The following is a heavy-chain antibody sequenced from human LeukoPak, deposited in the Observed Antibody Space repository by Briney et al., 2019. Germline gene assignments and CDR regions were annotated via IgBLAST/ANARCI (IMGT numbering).Heavy chain of an antibody. CDR3: ARAAPYSYFTYGMDV. V-gene: IGHV4-59*01. Sequence: SETLSLTCTVSGGSISSYYWSWIRQPPGKGLEWIGYIYYSGSTNYNPSLKSRVTISVDTSKNQFSLKLSSVTAADTAVYYCARAAPYSYFTYGMDVWGQGTTVTVSS. CDR2: IYYSGST. CDR1: GGSISSYY. J-gene: IGHJ6*02. D-gene: IGHD2-15*01.